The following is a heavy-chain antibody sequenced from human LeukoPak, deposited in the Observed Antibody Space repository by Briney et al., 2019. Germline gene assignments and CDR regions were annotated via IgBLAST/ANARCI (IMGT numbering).Heavy chain of an antibody. CDR2: IGISSGNT. CDR1: GFPFSEYS. J-gene: IGHJ4*02. D-gene: IGHD1-1*01. Sequence: RAGGSLRLSCAASGFPFSEYSMTWVRQAPGKGLEWISYIGISSGNTKYADSVKGRFTISGDNAKNSLYLQMNSLRVEDTAVYYCARDHNYAFDNWGQGTLVTVSS. V-gene: IGHV3-11*06. CDR3: ARDHNYAFDN.